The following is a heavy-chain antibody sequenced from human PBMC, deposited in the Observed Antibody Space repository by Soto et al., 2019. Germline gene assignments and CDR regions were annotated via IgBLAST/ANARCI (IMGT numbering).Heavy chain of an antibody. Sequence: GSLRLSCAASGCTFISYSMNWVRQAPGKGLEWVSYISSSSSTIYYADSVKGRFTISRDNAKNSLYLQMNSLRAEDTAVYYCARNHERIAHIGWVGPLGRGT. J-gene: IGHJ5*02. CDR2: ISSSSSTI. CDR3: ARNHERIAHIGWVGP. V-gene: IGHV3-48*01. D-gene: IGHD1-1*01. CDR1: GCTFISYS.